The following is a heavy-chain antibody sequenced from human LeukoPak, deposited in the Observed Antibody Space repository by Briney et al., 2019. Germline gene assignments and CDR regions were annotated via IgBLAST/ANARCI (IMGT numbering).Heavy chain of an antibody. CDR2: IYYSGST. CDR1: GGSISSYY. CDR3: ARGGDYDFWSGYYVY. Sequence: RPSETLSLTCTVPGGSISSYYGSWIRQPPGKGLEWIGYIYYSGSTNYNPSLKSRVTISVDTSKNQFSLKLSSVTAADTAVYYCARGGDYDFWSGYYVYWGQGTLVTVSS. V-gene: IGHV4-59*01. J-gene: IGHJ4*02. D-gene: IGHD3-3*01.